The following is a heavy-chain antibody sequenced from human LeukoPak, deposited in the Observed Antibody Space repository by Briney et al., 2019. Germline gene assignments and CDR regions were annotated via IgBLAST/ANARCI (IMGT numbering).Heavy chain of an antibody. V-gene: IGHV5-10-1*01. CDR2: IDPSDSYT. CDR1: GYTFTNHW. CDR3: ARAPDSDSGYDYFDY. D-gene: IGHD5-12*01. Sequence: PGESLKISCKGSGYTFTNHWISWVRQMPRKGLEWMGKIDPSDSYTNYSPSFQGHVTISADKSISTAYLQWSSLKASDTAMYYCARAPDSDSGYDYFDYWGQGTLVTVSS. J-gene: IGHJ4*02.